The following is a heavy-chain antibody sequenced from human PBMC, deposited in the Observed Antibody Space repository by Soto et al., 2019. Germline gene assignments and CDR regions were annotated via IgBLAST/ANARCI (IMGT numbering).Heavy chain of an antibody. Sequence: QVQLVESGGGVVQPGRSLRLSCAASGFTFSSYGMHWVRQAPGKGLEWVAVIWYDGSNKYYADSVKGRFTISRDNSKNTLYLQMNRLRAEDTAVYYCARGDYYGSGSSSYYYGMDVWGQGTTVTVSS. CDR1: GFTFSSYG. D-gene: IGHD3-10*01. CDR2: IWYDGSNK. CDR3: ARGDYYGSGSSSYYYGMDV. J-gene: IGHJ6*02. V-gene: IGHV3-33*01.